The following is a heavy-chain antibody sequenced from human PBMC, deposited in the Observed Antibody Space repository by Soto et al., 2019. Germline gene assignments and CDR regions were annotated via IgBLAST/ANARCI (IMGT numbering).Heavy chain of an antibody. CDR3: EAQGLVVLNFDY. Sequence: RWISQPPGKGLEWIGEINHSGSTNYNPSLKSRVTISVDTSKNQFSLKLSSVTAADTAVYYCEAQGLVVLNFDYWRKGTLVTGFS. J-gene: IGHJ4*02. CDR2: INHSGST. V-gene: IGHV4-34*01. D-gene: IGHD2-8*02.